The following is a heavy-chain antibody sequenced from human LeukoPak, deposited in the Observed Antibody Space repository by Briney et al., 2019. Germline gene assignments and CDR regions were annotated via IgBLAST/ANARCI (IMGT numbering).Heavy chain of an antibody. CDR3: ARDSGFSGTQRGEY. Sequence: GGSLRLSCAASGFTFSSYEMHWVRQAPGKGLEWVSYISSSSSTIYYADSVKGRFTISRDNSKNTLYLQMNSLRAEDTAVYYCARDSGFSGTQRGEYWGQGTLVTVSS. V-gene: IGHV3-48*01. CDR2: ISSSSSTI. J-gene: IGHJ4*02. D-gene: IGHD3/OR15-3a*01. CDR1: GFTFSSYE.